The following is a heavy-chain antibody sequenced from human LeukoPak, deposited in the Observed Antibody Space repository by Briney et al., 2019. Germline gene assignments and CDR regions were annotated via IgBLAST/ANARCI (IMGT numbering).Heavy chain of an antibody. V-gene: IGHV4-31*03. CDR2: IYYSGST. CDR1: GGSISSGGYY. CDR3: ASAGSSSSSYHFDY. Sequence: PSQTLSLTCTVSGGSISSGGYYWSWIRQHPGKGQEWIGYIYYSGSTYYNPSLKSRVTISVDTSKNQFSLKLSSVTAADTAVYYCASAGSSSSSYHFDYWGQGTLVTVSS. D-gene: IGHD6-6*01. J-gene: IGHJ4*02.